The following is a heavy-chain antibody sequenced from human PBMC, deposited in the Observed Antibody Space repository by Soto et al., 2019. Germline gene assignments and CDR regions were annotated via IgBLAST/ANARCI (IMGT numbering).Heavy chain of an antibody. CDR2: ISGSGGST. J-gene: IGHJ3*02. V-gene: IGHV3-23*01. CDR1: GFTFSSYA. CDR3: ANWGRDSSSWYVVDAFDI. D-gene: IGHD6-13*01. Sequence: GGSLRLSCTASGFTFSSYAMNWVRQAPGKGLEWVSAISGSGGSTYYVDSVKGRFTISRDNSKNTLYLQMNSLRAEDTAVYYCANWGRDSSSWYVVDAFDIWGQGTMVTVSS.